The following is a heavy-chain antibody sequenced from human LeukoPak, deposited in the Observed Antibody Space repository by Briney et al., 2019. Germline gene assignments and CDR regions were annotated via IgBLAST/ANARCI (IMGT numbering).Heavy chain of an antibody. V-gene: IGHV3-21*01. CDR2: ISIGSTYI. D-gene: IGHD5/OR15-5a*01. J-gene: IGHJ4*02. CDR1: GFPFSSYT. Sequence: GGSLRLSCAASGFPFSSYTMNWVCQAPGKGLEWVSSISIGSTYIYYADSVKGRFTISRDNAKNSLSLQMNSLRAEDTAVYYCARGPYVDIVSTGFSSNSWDYFDYWGQGTLVTVSS. CDR3: ARGPYVDIVSTGFSSNSWDYFDY.